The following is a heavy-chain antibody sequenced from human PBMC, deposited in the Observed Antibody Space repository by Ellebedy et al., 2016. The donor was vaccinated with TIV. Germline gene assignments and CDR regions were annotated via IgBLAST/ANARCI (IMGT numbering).Heavy chain of an antibody. V-gene: IGHV4-39*01. Sequence: SETLSLXXTVSGVSISDTAYYWARIRQPPGKGLEWIGSICYSGRIYYNPSLESRGTISVDTSKNQFSLKLTSVTAADTAVYYCAGQRPPHYYSYMDVWGEGTTVTVSS. CDR2: ICYSGRI. J-gene: IGHJ6*03. D-gene: IGHD6-6*01. CDR3: AGQRPPHYYSYMDV. CDR1: GVSISDTAYY.